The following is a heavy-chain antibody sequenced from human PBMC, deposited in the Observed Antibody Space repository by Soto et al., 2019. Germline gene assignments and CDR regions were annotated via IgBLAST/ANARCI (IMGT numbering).Heavy chain of an antibody. Sequence: SLRLSCTASGFIFRDLFMSWIRQAPGKGLEWISYISKDSGRATRYADAVKGRFTMSRANDKNSLFLQMNNLTLEDTAVYYCAKEHWANSDSWGQGTLVTVSS. CDR2: ISKDSGRAT. CDR1: GFIFRDLF. CDR3: AKEHWANSDS. V-gene: IGHV3-11*01. J-gene: IGHJ4*02. D-gene: IGHD7-27*01.